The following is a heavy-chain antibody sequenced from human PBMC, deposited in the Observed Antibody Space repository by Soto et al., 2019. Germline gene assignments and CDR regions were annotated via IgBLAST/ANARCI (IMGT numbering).Heavy chain of an antibody. J-gene: IGHJ6*02. Sequence: RSLNRAISGASVPSIIAACNWSRQSPWRGLEWLGRTYYRSKWYNDYAVSVKSRITINPDTSKNQFSLQLNSVTPEDTAVYYCAREGAPADPYYYYYGMDVCGQRTTVTFSS. CDR2: TYYRSKWYN. CDR3: AREGAPADPYYYYYGMDV. CDR1: GASVPSIIAA. V-gene: IGHV6-1*01. D-gene: IGHD2-2*01.